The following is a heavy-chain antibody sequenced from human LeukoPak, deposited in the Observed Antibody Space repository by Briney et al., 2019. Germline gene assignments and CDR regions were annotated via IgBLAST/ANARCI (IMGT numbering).Heavy chain of an antibody. D-gene: IGHD4-17*01. CDR1: GFTFSSYD. CDR3: ARSFYGDYPY. Sequence: GGSLRLSCADSGFTFSSYDMHWVRQVTGKGLEWVSSIGTTGDTHYAVSVKGRFTISRENAKNSQYLQMSSLSAGDTAVYYCARSFYGDYPYWGQGTLVTVSS. CDR2: IGTTGDT. J-gene: IGHJ4*02. V-gene: IGHV3-13*01.